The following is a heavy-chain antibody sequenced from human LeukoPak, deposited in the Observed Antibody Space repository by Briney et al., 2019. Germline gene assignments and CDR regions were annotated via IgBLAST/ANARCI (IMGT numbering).Heavy chain of an antibody. CDR3: AKDQMVRGVIIFDY. J-gene: IGHJ4*02. Sequence: GGALRLSCAASGFTFSSYAMSWVRQAPGKGLEWVSAISGSGGSTYYADSVKGRFTISRDNSKNTLYLQMNSLRAEDTAVYYCAKDQMVRGVIIFDYWGQGTLVTVSS. CDR2: ISGSGGST. D-gene: IGHD3-10*01. V-gene: IGHV3-23*01. CDR1: GFTFSSYA.